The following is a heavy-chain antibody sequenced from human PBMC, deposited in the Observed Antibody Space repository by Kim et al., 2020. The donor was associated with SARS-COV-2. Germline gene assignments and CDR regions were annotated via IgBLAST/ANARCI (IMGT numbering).Heavy chain of an antibody. CDR1: GGSFSGYY. CDR2: INHSGST. D-gene: IGHD3-9*01. V-gene: IGHV4-34*01. Sequence: SETLSLTCAVYGGSFSGYYWSWIRQPPGKGLEWIGEINHSGSTNYNPSLKSRVTISVDTSKNQFSLKLSSVTAADTAVYYCARGVLTGYYNSWFDPWGQGTLVTVSA. CDR3: ARGVLTGYYNSWFDP. J-gene: IGHJ5*02.